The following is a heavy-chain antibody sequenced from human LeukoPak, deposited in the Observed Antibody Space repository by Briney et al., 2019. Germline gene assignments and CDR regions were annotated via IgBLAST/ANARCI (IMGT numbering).Heavy chain of an antibody. CDR2: INSDGSST. D-gene: IGHD6-19*01. J-gene: IGHJ3*02. CDR3: ARDLGRIAVALDAFDI. CDR1: GFTFSSYS. Sequence: PGGSLRLSCAASGFTFSSYSMNWVRQAPGKGLVWVSRINSDGSSTSYADSVKGRFTISRDNAKNTLYLQMNSLRAEDTAVYYCARDLGRIAVALDAFDIWDQGTMVTVSS. V-gene: IGHV3-74*01.